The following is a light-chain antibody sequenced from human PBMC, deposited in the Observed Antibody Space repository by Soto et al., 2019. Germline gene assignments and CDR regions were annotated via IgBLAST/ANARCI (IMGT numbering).Light chain of an antibody. CDR3: QQSGNSPIT. CDR1: QSVSSTY. J-gene: IGKJ5*01. V-gene: IGKV3-20*01. Sequence: EIVLTQSPGTLSLSPGERATLSCRASQSVSSTYLAWYQQKPGQAPRLLIYGASSRATGIPDRFSGSGSGTDFTLTISRLEPEDFAVYFCQQSGNSPITFGQGTRLEIK. CDR2: GAS.